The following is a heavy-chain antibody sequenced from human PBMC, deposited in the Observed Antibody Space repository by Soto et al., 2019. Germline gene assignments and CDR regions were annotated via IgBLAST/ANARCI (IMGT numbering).Heavy chain of an antibody. CDR3: AREPPGIAAAGSPVNWFDP. J-gene: IGHJ5*02. V-gene: IGHV1-69*13. CDR2: IIPIFGTA. Sequence: GASVKVSCKASGGTFSSYAISWVRQAPGQGLEWMGGIIPIFGTANYAQKFQGRVTITADESTSTAYMELSSLRSEDTAVYYCAREPPGIAAAGSPVNWFDPWGQGTLVTVSS. CDR1: GGTFSSYA. D-gene: IGHD6-13*01.